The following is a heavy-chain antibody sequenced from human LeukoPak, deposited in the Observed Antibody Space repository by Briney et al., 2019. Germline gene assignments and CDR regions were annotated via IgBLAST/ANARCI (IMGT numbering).Heavy chain of an antibody. J-gene: IGHJ4*02. CDR2: ISSNSRYT. CDR1: GFTFSSYS. Sequence: GGSLRLSCAASGFTFSSYSMNWVRQAPGKGLEWVSSISSNSRYTYYADSVKGRFTISRDNAKNSLYLQMNSLRAEDTAVYYCARDSSSSWYYYFDYWGQGTLVTVSS. D-gene: IGHD6-13*01. CDR3: ARDSSSSWYYYFDY. V-gene: IGHV3-21*01.